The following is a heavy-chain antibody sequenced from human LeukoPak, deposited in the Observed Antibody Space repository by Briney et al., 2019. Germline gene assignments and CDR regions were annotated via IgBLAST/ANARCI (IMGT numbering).Heavy chain of an antibody. CDR3: AKGTDYYDSSGYYDP. V-gene: IGHV3-23*01. Sequence: GGSLRLSCAASGFTFSSYAMSWVRQAPGKGLEWVSAISGSGGSTYYADSVKGRFTISRDNSKNTLYLQMNSLRAEDTAVYYCAKGTDYYDSSGYYDPWGQGTLVTVSS. CDR1: GFTFSSYA. J-gene: IGHJ5*02. CDR2: ISGSGGST. D-gene: IGHD3-22*01.